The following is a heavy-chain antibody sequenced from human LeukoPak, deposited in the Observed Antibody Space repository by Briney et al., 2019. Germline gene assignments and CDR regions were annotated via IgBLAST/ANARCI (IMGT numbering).Heavy chain of an antibody. J-gene: IGHJ4*02. CDR2: ISTSGGTI. CDR3: ARGSYDSGWYGGY. Sequence: GALRLSCAASGFTFSSYEMNWVRQAPGKGLEWLSYISTSGGTIYYADSVKGRFTISRDNAKNSLYLQMSSLRAEDTAAYCCARGSYDSGWYGGYWGQGTLVTVCS. CDR1: GFTFSSYE. V-gene: IGHV3-48*03. D-gene: IGHD6-19*01.